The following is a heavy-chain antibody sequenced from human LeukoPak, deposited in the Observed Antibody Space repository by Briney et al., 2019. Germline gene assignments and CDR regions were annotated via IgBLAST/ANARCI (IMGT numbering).Heavy chain of an antibody. J-gene: IGHJ6*02. D-gene: IGHD6-13*01. CDR3: AKDGVAAAGGLYYYGMDV. CDR2: ISGDGGST. CDR1: GFTFDDYA. V-gene: IGHV3-43*02. Sequence: PGGSLRLSCTASGFTFDDYAMHWVRQAPGKGLEWVSLISGDGGSTYYADSVKGRFTISRDNSKNSLYLQMNSLRTEDTALYYCAKDGVAAAGGLYYYGMDVRGQGTTVTVSS.